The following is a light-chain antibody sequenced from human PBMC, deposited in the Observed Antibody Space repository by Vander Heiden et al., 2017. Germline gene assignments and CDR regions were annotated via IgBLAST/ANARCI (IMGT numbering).Light chain of an antibody. Sequence: SYELTQPPSVSVSPGQTASITCSGDKLGNKYACWYQQKPGQSPVRVIYQDSKRPSGIPERFSGSNSGNTATLTISGTQAVDESYYYCQAWDSSTVVFGGGTKLTVL. CDR1: KLGNKY. CDR3: QAWDSSTVV. CDR2: QDS. V-gene: IGLV3-1*01. J-gene: IGLJ2*01.